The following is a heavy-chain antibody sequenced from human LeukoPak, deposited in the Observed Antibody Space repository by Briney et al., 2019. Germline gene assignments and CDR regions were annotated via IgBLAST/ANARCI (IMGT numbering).Heavy chain of an antibody. Sequence: PSETLSLTCTVSGGSISSYCWSWLRQPPGKGLEWIGYIYYSGSTNYNPSLKSRVTISVDTSKNQFSLKLSSVTAADTAVYYCARDRRPYYYGSGSYYNRLDAFDIWGQGTMVTVSS. V-gene: IGHV4-59*01. D-gene: IGHD3-10*01. J-gene: IGHJ3*02. CDR1: GGSISSYC. CDR3: ARDRRPYYYGSGSYYNRLDAFDI. CDR2: IYYSGST.